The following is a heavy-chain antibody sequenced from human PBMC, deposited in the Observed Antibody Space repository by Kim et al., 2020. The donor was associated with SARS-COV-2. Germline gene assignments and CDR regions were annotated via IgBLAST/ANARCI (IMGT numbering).Heavy chain of an antibody. CDR2: ISWDGGST. CDR3: AKDSDDILTVDGMDV. J-gene: IGHJ6*02. Sequence: GGSLRLSCAASGFTFDDYTMHWVRQAPGKGLEWVSLISWDGGSTSYADSVKGRFTISRDNSKNSLYLQMNSLRTEDTALYYCAKDSDDILTVDGMDVWGQGTTVTVSS. D-gene: IGHD3-9*01. V-gene: IGHV3-43*01. CDR1: GFTFDDYT.